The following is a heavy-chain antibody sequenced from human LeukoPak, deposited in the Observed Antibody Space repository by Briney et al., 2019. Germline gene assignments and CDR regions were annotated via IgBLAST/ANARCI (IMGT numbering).Heavy chain of an antibody. J-gene: IGHJ4*02. CDR2: IKQDGREN. CDR1: GFTFSNDL. V-gene: IGHV3-7*04. Sequence: GGSLRLSCAASGFTFSNDLMSWVRQAPGRGLEWVANIKQDGRENYYVDSVKGRFTVSRDNTKNSLYLQMNSLRVEDTAVYYCAMGGAFFNYWGQGTLVTVPS. D-gene: IGHD3-3*02. CDR3: AMGGAFFNY.